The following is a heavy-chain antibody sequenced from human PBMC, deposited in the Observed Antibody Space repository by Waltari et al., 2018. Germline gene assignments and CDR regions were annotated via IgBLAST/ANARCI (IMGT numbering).Heavy chain of an antibody. CDR2: IYSGGST. D-gene: IGHD2-21*01. CDR3: ARDGARLALDY. V-gene: IGHV3-53*01. CDR1: GFTVSSNY. Sequence: EVQLVESGGGLIQPGGSLRLSCAASGFTVSSNYMSWVRQAPGKGRGWVSVIYSGGSTYDEDSVKGRFTISRDNSKNTLYLQMNSLRAEDTAVYYCARDGARLALDYWGQGTLVTVSS. J-gene: IGHJ4*02.